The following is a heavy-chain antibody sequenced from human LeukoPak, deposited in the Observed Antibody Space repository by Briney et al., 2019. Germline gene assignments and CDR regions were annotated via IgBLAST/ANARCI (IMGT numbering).Heavy chain of an antibody. CDR2: IIPIFGTA. CDR3: ASKGPGRSQTTVTSYYYYGMDV. V-gene: IGHV1-69*13. CDR1: GGTFSSYA. D-gene: IGHD4-11*01. Sequence: SVKASCKASGGTFSSYAISWVRQAPGQGLEWMGGIIPIFGTANYAQKFQGRVTITADESTSTAYMELSSLRSEDTAVYYCASKGPGRSQTTVTSYYYYGMDVWGQGTTVTVSS. J-gene: IGHJ6*02.